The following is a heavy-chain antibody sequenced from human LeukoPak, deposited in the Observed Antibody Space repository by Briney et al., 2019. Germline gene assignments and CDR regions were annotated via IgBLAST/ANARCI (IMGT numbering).Heavy chain of an antibody. J-gene: IGHJ4*02. Sequence: GSLRLSCAASGFTFNIYAMNWVRQAPGKGLEWVSFISTSGGRTYYADSVGGRFTISRDNSKNTLYLHMNSLRAEDTAVYYCVKDHWDYWGQGTLVTVSS. D-gene: IGHD7-27*01. CDR3: VKDHWDY. V-gene: IGHV3-23*01. CDR2: ISTSGGRT. CDR1: GFTFNIYA.